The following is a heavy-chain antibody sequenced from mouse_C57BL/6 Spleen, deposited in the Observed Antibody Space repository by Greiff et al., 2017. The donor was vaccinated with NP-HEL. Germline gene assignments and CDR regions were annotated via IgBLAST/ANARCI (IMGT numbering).Heavy chain of an antibody. D-gene: IGHD1-1*01. V-gene: IGHV1-20*01. J-gene: IGHJ4*01. CDR2: ITPYNGDT. CDR3: ASSTVDYAMDY. CDR1: GYSFTGYF. Sequence: EVQLQQSGPELVKPGDSVKISCKASGYSFTGYFMNWVMQSHGKSLEWIGRITPYNGDTFYNQKFKGKATLTVDKSSSTAHMELRSLTSEDSAVYYCASSTVDYAMDYWGQGTSVTVSS.